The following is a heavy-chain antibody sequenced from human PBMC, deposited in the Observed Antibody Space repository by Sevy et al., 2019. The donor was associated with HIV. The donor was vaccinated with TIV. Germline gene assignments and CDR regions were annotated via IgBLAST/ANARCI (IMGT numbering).Heavy chain of an antibody. CDR1: GFTFSSYD. CDR2: IGTAGDT. CDR3: ARGRYYYDSSGYGLDL. J-gene: IGHJ2*01. V-gene: IGHV3-13*01. D-gene: IGHD3-22*01. Sequence: GGFLRLSCAASGFTFSSYDMHWVRQATGKGLEWVSAIGTAGDTYYPGSVKGRFTISRENAKNSLYLQMNSLRAGDTAVYYCARGRYYYDSSGYGLDLWGRGTLVTVSS.